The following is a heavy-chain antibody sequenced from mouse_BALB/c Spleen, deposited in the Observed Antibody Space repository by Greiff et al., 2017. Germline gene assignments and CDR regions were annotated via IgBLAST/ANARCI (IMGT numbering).Heavy chain of an antibody. V-gene: IGHV14-4*02. CDR1: GFNIKDYY. CDR2: IDPENGDT. J-gene: IGHJ4*01. CDR3: NGLYYDYGGVAMDY. Sequence: DVKLQESGAELVRSGASVKLSCTASGFNIKDYYMHWVKQRPEQGLEWIGWIDPENGDTEYAPKFQGKATMTADTSSNTAYLQLSSLTSEDTAVYYCNGLYYDYGGVAMDYWGQGTSVTVSS. D-gene: IGHD2-4*01.